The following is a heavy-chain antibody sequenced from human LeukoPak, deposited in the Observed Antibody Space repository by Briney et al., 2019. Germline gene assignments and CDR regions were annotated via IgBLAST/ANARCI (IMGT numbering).Heavy chain of an antibody. J-gene: IGHJ5*02. V-gene: IGHV5-51*01. CDR1: GYSFTSYW. CDR2: IYPGDSDT. CDR3: ARTTMVRGVILHNWFDP. Sequence: GESLKISCKGSGYSFTSYWIGWVRQMPGKGLEWMGIIYPGDSDTRYSPSFQGQVTISADKSISTAYLQWSSLKASDTAMYYCARTTMVRGVILHNWFDPWGQGTLVTVSS. D-gene: IGHD3-10*01.